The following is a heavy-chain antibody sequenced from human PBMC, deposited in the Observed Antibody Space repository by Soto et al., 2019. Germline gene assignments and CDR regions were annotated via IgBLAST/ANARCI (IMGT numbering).Heavy chain of an antibody. J-gene: IGHJ6*02. Sequence: PVGSLRLSCAASGFTFSSYGMHWVRQAPGKGLEWVAVISYDGSNKYYADSVKGRFTISRDNSKNTLYLQMSSLRAEDTAVYYCVKDGSSGWPYYYGLDVWGQGTTVTVSS. CDR2: ISYDGSNK. V-gene: IGHV3-30*18. CDR3: VKDGSSGWPYYYGLDV. D-gene: IGHD6-19*01. CDR1: GFTFSSYG.